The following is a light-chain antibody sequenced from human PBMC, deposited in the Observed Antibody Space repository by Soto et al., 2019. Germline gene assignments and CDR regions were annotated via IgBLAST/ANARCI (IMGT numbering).Light chain of an antibody. Sequence: IPMSQSPSAVSASVGDRVTSTCRASQSINNYLSWYQQKPGKAPNLLIFGASTLQSGVPSRFSGSGSGTDFTLTISSLQPEDFATYYCLQSYRTPLTFGGGSKVDI. J-gene: IGKJ4*01. V-gene: IGKV1-39*01. CDR2: GAS. CDR1: QSINNY. CDR3: LQSYRTPLT.